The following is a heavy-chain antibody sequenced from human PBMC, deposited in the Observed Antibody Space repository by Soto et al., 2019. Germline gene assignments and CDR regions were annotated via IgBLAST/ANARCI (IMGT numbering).Heavy chain of an antibody. V-gene: IGHV3-30-3*01. D-gene: IGHD3-22*01. J-gene: IGHJ4*02. Sequence: GGSLRLSCAASGFTFSSYAMHWVRQAPGKGLEWVAVISYDGSNKYYADSVKGRFTISRDNSKNTLYLQMNSLRAEDTAVYYCARDANYYDSSGPYDYWGQGTLVTVS. CDR1: GFTFSSYA. CDR3: ARDANYYDSSGPYDY. CDR2: ISYDGSNK.